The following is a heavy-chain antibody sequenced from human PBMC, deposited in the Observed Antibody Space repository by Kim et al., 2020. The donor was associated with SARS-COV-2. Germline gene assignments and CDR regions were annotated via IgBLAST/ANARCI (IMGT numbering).Heavy chain of an antibody. CDR2: ISISGENA. Sequence: GGSLRLSCVASGFTFTKYAMTWLRQAPGKGLEWVAGISISGENAKYTDSIKGRFTISRDNSKNTVYLHLRRLRAEDTAISYCYRNGNRGFD. CDR1: GFTFTKYA. V-gene: IGHV3-23*01. J-gene: IGHJ5*01. CDR3: YRNGNRGFD. D-gene: IGHD2-8*01.